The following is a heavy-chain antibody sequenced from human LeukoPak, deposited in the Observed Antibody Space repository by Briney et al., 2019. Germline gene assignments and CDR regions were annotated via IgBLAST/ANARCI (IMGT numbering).Heavy chain of an antibody. J-gene: IGHJ5*02. Sequence: SETLSPTCTVSGGSISSNTYYWSWIRQPPGKGLEWIGEINHSGSTNYNPSLKSRVTISVDTSKNQFSLKLSSVTAADTAVYYCASMPGGSIAARPFGWFDPWGQGTLVTVSS. V-gene: IGHV4-39*07. CDR3: ASMPGGSIAARPFGWFDP. D-gene: IGHD6-6*01. CDR1: GGSISSNTYY. CDR2: INHSGST.